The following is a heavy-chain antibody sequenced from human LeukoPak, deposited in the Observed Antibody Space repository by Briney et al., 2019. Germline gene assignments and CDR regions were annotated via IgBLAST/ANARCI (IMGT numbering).Heavy chain of an antibody. CDR1: GYSFTSYW. Sequence: GESLTISCKGSGYSFTSYWISWVRQMRGKGRDWMGRIDPSDSYTNYSPSFQGHVTISADKSISTAYLQWSSLKASDTAMYYCARGRNCSSTSCYPWGVWGQGTTVTVSS. J-gene: IGHJ6*02. CDR2: IDPSDSYT. V-gene: IGHV5-10-1*01. CDR3: ARGRNCSSTSCYPWGV. D-gene: IGHD2-2*01.